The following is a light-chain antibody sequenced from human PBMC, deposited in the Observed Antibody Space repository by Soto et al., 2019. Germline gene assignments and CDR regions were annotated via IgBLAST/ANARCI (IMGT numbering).Light chain of an antibody. J-gene: IGKJ1*01. CDR2: QVS. Sequence: DIVMTQTPLSSPVTLGQSASISCRSSQSLADTVGNTHLSWLQQMPGQSPRLLITQVSNRFFGVPDRFGGSGSGADFTLHISRVEVEDVELYYCMQSAQFPRTFGQGTKVEI. CDR3: MQSAQFPRT. V-gene: IGKV2-24*01. CDR1: QSLADTVGNTH.